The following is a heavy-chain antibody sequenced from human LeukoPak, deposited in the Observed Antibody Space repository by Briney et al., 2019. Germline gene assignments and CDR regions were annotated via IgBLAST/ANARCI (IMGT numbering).Heavy chain of an antibody. V-gene: IGHV4-61*02. Sequence: SQTLSLTCTVSGGSISSGSYYWSWIRQPAGTGLEWIGRIYTSGSTKYNPSLKSRVTISVDTSKNQFSLKLSSVTAADTAVYYCARSDYVWGSYRYLDYWGQGTLVTVSS. CDR2: IYTSGST. CDR1: GGSISSGSYY. D-gene: IGHD3-16*02. CDR3: ARSDYVWGSYRYLDY. J-gene: IGHJ4*02.